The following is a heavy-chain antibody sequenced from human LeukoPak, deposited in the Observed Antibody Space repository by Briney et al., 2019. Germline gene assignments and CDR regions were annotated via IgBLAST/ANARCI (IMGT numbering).Heavy chain of an antibody. Sequence: GGSLRLSCAASGFTFSSYAMSWVRQAPGEGLEWVSAICGSGGSTYYADSVRGRFAISIDNSKNTLYLQMNSLRAEDTAVYYCAKEGRWLRLGWFDPWGQGTLVTVSS. J-gene: IGHJ5*02. CDR1: GFTFSSYA. D-gene: IGHD5-12*01. CDR3: AKEGRWLRLGWFDP. CDR2: ICGSGGST. V-gene: IGHV3-23*01.